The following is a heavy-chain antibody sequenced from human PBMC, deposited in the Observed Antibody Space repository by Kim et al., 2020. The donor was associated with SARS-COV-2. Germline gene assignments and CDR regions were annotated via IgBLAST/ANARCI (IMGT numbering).Heavy chain of an antibody. J-gene: IGHJ4*02. V-gene: IGHV4-39*01. CDR2: IFYTGNT. Sequence: SETLSLTCTVTGGSITSSTYYWGWIRQPPGKGLEWIANIFYTGNTHYIPSLKTRLTMSVDRSKNQFSLKLSSVTAADTAVYYCARHVGRLPPSYCDVWGQGTLVTVSS. CDR3: ARHVGRLPPSYCDV. CDR1: GGSITSSTYY.